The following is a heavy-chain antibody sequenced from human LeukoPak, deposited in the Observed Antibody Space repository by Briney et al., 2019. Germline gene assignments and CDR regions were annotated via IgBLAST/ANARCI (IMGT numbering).Heavy chain of an antibody. V-gene: IGHV3-23*01. CDR2: ISGSGDTT. CDR3: AKAGLRSGTFDY. CDR1: GFTFSNYG. J-gene: IGHJ4*02. Sequence: AGGTLRLSCAVSGFTFSNYGMSWVRQAPGKGLEWVSAISGSGDTTYYADSVKGRFTISRDNSKNILYLQMNSLRAEDTAVYYCAKAGLRSGTFDYWGQGTLVTVSS. D-gene: IGHD1-1*01.